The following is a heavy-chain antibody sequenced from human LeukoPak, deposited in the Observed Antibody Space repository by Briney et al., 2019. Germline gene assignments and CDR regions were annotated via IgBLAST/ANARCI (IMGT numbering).Heavy chain of an antibody. J-gene: IGHJ4*02. Sequence: SETLSLTCAVYGGSFSGYYWSWIRQPPGKGLEWIGEINHSGSTSYNPSLKSRVTISVDTSKNQFSLKLSSVTAADTAVYYCARQWGAAMVRGVILDYWGQGTLVTVSS. CDR1: GGSFSGYY. CDR2: INHSGST. CDR3: ARQWGAAMVRGVILDY. V-gene: IGHV4-34*01. D-gene: IGHD3-10*01.